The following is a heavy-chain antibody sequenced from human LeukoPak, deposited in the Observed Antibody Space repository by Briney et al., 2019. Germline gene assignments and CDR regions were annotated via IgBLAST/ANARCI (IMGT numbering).Heavy chain of an antibody. D-gene: IGHD4-17*01. CDR2: ISSTDTSI. CDR1: GLTFSSFE. J-gene: IGHJ4*02. Sequence: PGGSLRLSCAASGLTFSSFEMNWVRQAPGKGLEWVSYISSTDTSIHYTDSVKGRFTISRDNAKNSLYLQMNSLRAEDTAVYYCARVSPNTVTTLQYFDYWGQGTLVTVSS. CDR3: ARVSPNTVTTLQYFDY. V-gene: IGHV3-48*03.